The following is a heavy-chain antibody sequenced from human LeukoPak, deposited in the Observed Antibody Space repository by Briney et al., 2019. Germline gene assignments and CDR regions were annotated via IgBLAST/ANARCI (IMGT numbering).Heavy chain of an antibody. CDR3: ARESSGIMRDYFDY. D-gene: IGHD6-19*01. J-gene: IGHJ4*02. Sequence: PSETLSLTCSVSGASISSHDWSWIRQSAGKGLEWVGRIHTTGGTSYNPSLRSRVTLSRDTSKNQFSLELRTVTAADTAVYYCARESSGIMRDYFDYWGQGTLVTVSS. V-gene: IGHV4-4*07. CDR1: GASISSHD. CDR2: IHTTGGT.